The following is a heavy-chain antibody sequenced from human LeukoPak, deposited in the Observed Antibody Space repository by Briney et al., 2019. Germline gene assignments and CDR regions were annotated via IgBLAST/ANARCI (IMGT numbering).Heavy chain of an antibody. CDR2: IYHSGST. CDR1: GYSISSGYY. V-gene: IGHV4-38-2*01. CDR3: ARGIIAVADTFDY. D-gene: IGHD6-19*01. Sequence: SETLSLTCAVSGYSISSGYYWGWIRQPPGKGLEWIGSIYHSGSTYYNPSHKSRVTISVDTSKNQFSLKLSSVTAADTAVYYCARGIIAVADTFDYWGQGTLVTVSS. J-gene: IGHJ4*02.